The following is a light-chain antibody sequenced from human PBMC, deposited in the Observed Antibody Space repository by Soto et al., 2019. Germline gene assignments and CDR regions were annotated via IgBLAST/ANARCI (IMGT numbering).Light chain of an antibody. CDR1: QSVSSSY. CDR3: QQYGSSRT. Sequence: IGVTQSAGTLSLSPGERATLSCRASQSVSSSYLAWYQQKPGQAPRLLIYDASSRATGIPDRFSGSGSGTDFTLTISRLEPEDFAVYYCQQYGSSRTFGQGTKVDI. J-gene: IGKJ1*01. CDR2: DAS. V-gene: IGKV3-20*01.